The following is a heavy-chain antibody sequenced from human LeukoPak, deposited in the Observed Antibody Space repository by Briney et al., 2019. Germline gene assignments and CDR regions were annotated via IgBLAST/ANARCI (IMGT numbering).Heavy chain of an antibody. J-gene: IGHJ4*02. CDR1: GFTFSSSA. D-gene: IGHD6-19*01. V-gene: IGHV3-20*01. CDR3: ARDGSSGWYSDY. Sequence: PGGSLRLSCAASGFTFSSSAMHWVRQAPGKGLEWVSGISWRGGNTGYADSVKGRFTISRDDARNSLYLQMNSLRAEDTALYHCARDGSSGWYSDYWGQGTLVTVSS. CDR2: ISWRGGNT.